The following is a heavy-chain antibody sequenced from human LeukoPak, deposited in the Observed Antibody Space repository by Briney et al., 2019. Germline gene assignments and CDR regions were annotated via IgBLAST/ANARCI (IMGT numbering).Heavy chain of an antibody. CDR2: ISYHARDQ. J-gene: IGHJ4*02. Sequence: PGGSLRLSCAASRFTFSSYGMSWVRQAPGKGLEWVTVISYHARDQFYADSVKGRFTVSRDNSRNTLYLQMNSLRAEDSAVYYCAAQPCSGGICYLDYWGQGTLVTVSS. D-gene: IGHD2-15*01. CDR1: RFTFSSYG. CDR3: AAQPCSGGICYLDY. V-gene: IGHV3-30*03.